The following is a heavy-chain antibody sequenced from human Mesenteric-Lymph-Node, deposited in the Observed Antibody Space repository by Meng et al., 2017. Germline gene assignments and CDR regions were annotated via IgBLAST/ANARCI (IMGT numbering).Heavy chain of an antibody. CDR1: GGSFSGYY. CDR3: AAMIGQR. D-gene: IGHD3-22*01. Sequence: QVQLQQWGAGLLKPSETLSLTCAVEGGSFSGYYWGWIRQHPGKGLEWIGEINHSGSTNYNPSLKSRVTISVDTSKNQFSLKLSSVTAADTAVYYCAAMIGQRWGQGTLVTVSS. J-gene: IGHJ4*02. V-gene: IGHV4-34*01. CDR2: INHSGST.